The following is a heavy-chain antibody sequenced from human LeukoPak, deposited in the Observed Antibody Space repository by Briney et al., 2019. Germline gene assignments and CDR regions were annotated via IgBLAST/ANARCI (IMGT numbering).Heavy chain of an antibody. Sequence: GGSLRLSCAASGFTFSNAWMSWVRQAPGKGLEWVGRIKSKTDGGTTDYAAPVKGRFTISRDDSKNTLYLQMNSLKTEDTAVYYCTTVPRVGAKAYSDYWGQGTLVTVSS. D-gene: IGHD3-16*01. CDR3: TTVPRVGAKAYSDY. J-gene: IGHJ4*02. CDR2: IKSKTDGGTT. CDR1: GFTFSNAW. V-gene: IGHV3-15*01.